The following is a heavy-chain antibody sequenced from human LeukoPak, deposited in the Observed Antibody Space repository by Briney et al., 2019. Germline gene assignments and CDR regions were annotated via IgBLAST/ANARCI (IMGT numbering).Heavy chain of an antibody. CDR1: GLTVRNNY. Sequence: GSLRLSCAASGLTVRNNYMSWVRQAPGKGLEWVSVIFSDGSTYYEDSVKGRFTISRDTSKNTLSLQMNSLRPEDTAVYYCATEKGRGVISPYYDYWGQGTLVTVSS. CDR3: ATEKGRGVISPYYDY. V-gene: IGHV3-53*01. J-gene: IGHJ4*02. CDR2: IFSDGST. D-gene: IGHD3-10*01.